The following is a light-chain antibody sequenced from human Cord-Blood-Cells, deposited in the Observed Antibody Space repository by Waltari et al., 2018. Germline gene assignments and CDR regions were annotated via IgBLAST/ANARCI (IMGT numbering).Light chain of an antibody. Sequence: QSALTQPASASGPPGQSITIPCTGTSRDGGGYNYFSWYQQHPGKAPKLMIYDVSNRPSGVSNRFSGSKSGNTASLTISGLQAEDEADYYCSSYTSSSTWVFGGGTKLTVL. CDR1: SRDGGGYNY. CDR2: DVS. V-gene: IGLV2-14*01. J-gene: IGLJ3*02. CDR3: SSYTSSSTWV.